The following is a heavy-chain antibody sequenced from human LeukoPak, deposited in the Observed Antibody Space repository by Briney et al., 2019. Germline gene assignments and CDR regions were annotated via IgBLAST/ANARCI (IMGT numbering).Heavy chain of an antibody. V-gene: IGHV3-48*03. D-gene: IGHD3-22*01. Sequence: GGSLRLSCAASGFTFSSYELNWVRQAPGKGLEWVSYISSSGSTIYYADSVKGRFTISRDNAKNSLYLQMNSLRAEDTAVYYCARDLGSDYPDWGQGTLVTVSS. CDR3: ARDLGSDYPD. CDR2: ISSSGSTI. CDR1: GFTFSSYE. J-gene: IGHJ4*02.